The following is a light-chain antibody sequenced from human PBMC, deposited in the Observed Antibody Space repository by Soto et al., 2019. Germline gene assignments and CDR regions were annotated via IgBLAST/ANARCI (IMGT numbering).Light chain of an antibody. Sequence: ETVLTQSPGTLSLSPTETATLSCRASHSVISAYLAWYQQKPDQAPRLVIYGASGRAAGIPDRFNGSGSGTDFTLTISRLEPEDFAMYYCQQYGSSVFTFGQGTRLEIK. V-gene: IGKV3-20*01. CDR2: GAS. CDR3: QQYGSSVFT. CDR1: HSVISAY. J-gene: IGKJ5*01.